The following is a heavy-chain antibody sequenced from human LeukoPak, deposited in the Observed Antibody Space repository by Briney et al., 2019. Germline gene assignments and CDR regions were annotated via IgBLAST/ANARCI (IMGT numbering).Heavy chain of an antibody. CDR1: GFTFSSYG. V-gene: IGHV3-74*01. CDR2: INSDGSST. D-gene: IGHD3-22*01. CDR3: ARASDYDSSGYYYDY. Sequence: GGSLRLSCAASGFTFSSYGMHWVRQAPGKGLVWVSRINSDGSSTSYADSVKGRFTISRDNAKNTLYLQMNSLRAEDTAVYYCARASDYDSSGYYYDYWGQGTLVTVSS. J-gene: IGHJ4*02.